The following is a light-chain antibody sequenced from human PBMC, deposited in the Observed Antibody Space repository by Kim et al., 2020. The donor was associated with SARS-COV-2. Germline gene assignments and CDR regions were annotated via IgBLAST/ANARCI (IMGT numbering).Light chain of an antibody. V-gene: IGKV3-20*01. J-gene: IGKJ1*01. Sequence: EIVLTQSPGPLSLSPGERATLSCRASQSRNNYLVWYQQRPGQAPRLLIDGASNRATGIPDRFSGSGSGTDSILTISRLEPEDFAVYYCQQYGNLHPTFGQGTKVDIK. CDR3: QQYGNLHPT. CDR1: QSRNNY. CDR2: GAS.